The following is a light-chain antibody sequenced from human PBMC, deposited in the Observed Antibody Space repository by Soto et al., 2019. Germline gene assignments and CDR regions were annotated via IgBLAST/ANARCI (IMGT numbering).Light chain of an antibody. CDR2: KAS. Sequence: DIQMTQSPSTLSASVGDRVTITCRASQSISSWLAWYQQKPGKAPKLLIYKASSLESGGPSRFSGSGSGTEFTLTISSLQPDDFATYYCQQYNSYSTFVGGTKVEIK. CDR1: QSISSW. J-gene: IGKJ4*01. V-gene: IGKV1-5*03. CDR3: QQYNSYST.